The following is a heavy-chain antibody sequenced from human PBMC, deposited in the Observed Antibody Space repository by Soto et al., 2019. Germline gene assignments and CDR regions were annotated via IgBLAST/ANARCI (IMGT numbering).Heavy chain of an antibody. D-gene: IGHD2-15*01. CDR2: ISYEGSNK. CDR1: GFTFSSYA. V-gene: IGHV3-30-3*01. Sequence: QVQLVESGGGVVQPGRSLRLSCAASGFTFSSYAMHWVRQAPGKGLEWVAVISYEGSNKYYADSVKGRFTISRDNSKNPVYLQRGSVRGEDTAVEYCARDDVEVAAGACDYWGQGTPVTVSS. J-gene: IGHJ4*02. CDR3: ARDDVEVAAGACDY.